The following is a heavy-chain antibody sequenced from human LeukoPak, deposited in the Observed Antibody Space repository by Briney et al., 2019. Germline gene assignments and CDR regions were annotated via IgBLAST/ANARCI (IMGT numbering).Heavy chain of an antibody. D-gene: IGHD1-26*01. CDR3: TTDGSTTLSNTFDY. CDR1: GITISDAW. V-gene: IGHV3-15*01. Sequence: GGSLRLSCEASGITISDAWMNWVRLAPGKGLEWVGRIKSRNRGETVDYAAPVKGRFTISRDDSKTTVYLQMNSLKTEDTAIYYCTTDGSTTLSNTFDYWGQGTLVTVSS. J-gene: IGHJ4*02. CDR2: IKSRNRGETV.